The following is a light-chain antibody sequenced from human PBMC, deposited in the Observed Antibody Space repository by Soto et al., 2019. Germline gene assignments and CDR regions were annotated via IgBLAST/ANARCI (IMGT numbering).Light chain of an antibody. CDR1: QGIRND. J-gene: IGKJ4*01. CDR2: DAS. V-gene: IGKV1-17*01. Sequence: DIQMTQSPSSLSASVGDRVTITCRASQGIRNDLGWYQQKPGKAPKRLIYDASSPSRFSGSGSGTEFTLTISSLQPEDFATYYCLQHNSYPLTCGGGTKVEIK. CDR3: LQHNSYPLT.